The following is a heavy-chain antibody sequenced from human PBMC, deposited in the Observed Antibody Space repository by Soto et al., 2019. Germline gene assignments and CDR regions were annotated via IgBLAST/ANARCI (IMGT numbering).Heavy chain of an antibody. V-gene: IGHV3-33*01. CDR1: GFTFSSYC. Sequence: GGALRLSCAASGFTFSSYCMHWVRPAPGKGVEWVAVIWYDGSNKYYADSVKGRFTISRDNSKNTLYLQMNSLRAEDTAVFYCARDGQYYGSGSYSVEYWGQGTLVTVSS. J-gene: IGHJ4*02. CDR2: IWYDGSNK. CDR3: ARDGQYYGSGSYSVEY. D-gene: IGHD3-10*01.